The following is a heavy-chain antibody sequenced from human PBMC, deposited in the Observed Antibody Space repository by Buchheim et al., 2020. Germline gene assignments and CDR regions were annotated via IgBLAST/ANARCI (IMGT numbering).Heavy chain of an antibody. CDR2: ITASGGST. CDR1: GFTFSRYA. D-gene: IGHD3-3*01. CDR3: APYERFLRD. V-gene: IGHV3-23*01. J-gene: IGHJ4*02. Sequence: EVQVLESGGGLVQPGGSLRLSCAASGFTFSRYAMTWVRQAPGKGLEWVSSITASGGSTNYADSVKGRFTISRDNSKNILYLQMSTLRAEDSAVYYCAPYERFLRDWGQGTL.